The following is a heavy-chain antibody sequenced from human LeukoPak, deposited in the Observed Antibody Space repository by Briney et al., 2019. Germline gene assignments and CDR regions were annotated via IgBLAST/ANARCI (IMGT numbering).Heavy chain of an antibody. CDR2: VVVGSIHT. Sequence: AASVKVSCKASGFTFSSSAIQWVRQARGQRLEWIGWVVVGSIHTNYAQKFQERVTITRDMSTSTAYMELRSLRSDDTAVYDCAATIAANTDYYGMDVWGQGTTVTVSS. CDR3: AATIAANTDYYGMDV. D-gene: IGHD6-13*01. V-gene: IGHV1-58*02. J-gene: IGHJ6*02. CDR1: GFTFSSSA.